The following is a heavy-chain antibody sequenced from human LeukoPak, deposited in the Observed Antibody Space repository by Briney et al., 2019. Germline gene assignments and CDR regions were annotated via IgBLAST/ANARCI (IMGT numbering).Heavy chain of an antibody. Sequence: GGSLRLSCAASGFTFSSYAMSWVRQAPGKGLEWVSAISGGGGSTYYADSVKGRFTISRDNSKNTLYLQMNSLRAEDTAVYYCAKDYYGSGSYLYYWGQGTLVTVSS. CDR2: ISGGGGST. V-gene: IGHV3-23*01. D-gene: IGHD3-10*01. CDR1: GFTFSSYA. J-gene: IGHJ4*02. CDR3: AKDYYGSGSYLYY.